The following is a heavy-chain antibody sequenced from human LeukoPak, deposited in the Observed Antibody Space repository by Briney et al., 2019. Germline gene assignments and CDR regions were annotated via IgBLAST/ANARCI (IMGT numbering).Heavy chain of an antibody. CDR1: GGSISSSSYY. V-gene: IGHV4-39*01. J-gene: IGHJ3*02. CDR2: IYYSGST. D-gene: IGHD6-19*01. CDR3: ARHLPYSSGWYGDADAFDI. Sequence: SETLSLTCTVSGGSISSSSYYWGWIRQPPGKGLEWIGSIYYSGSTYYNPSLKSRVTISVDTSKNQFSLKLSSVTAADTAVYYCARHLPYSSGWYGDADAFDIWGQGTMVTVSS.